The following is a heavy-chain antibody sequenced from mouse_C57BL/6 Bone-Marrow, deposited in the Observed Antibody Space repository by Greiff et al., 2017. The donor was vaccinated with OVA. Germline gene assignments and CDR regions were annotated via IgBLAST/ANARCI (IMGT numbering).Heavy chain of an antibody. D-gene: IGHD4-1*01. CDR1: GYTFTDYN. V-gene: IGHV1-18*01. Sequence: EVQLQQSGPELVKPGASVKIPCKASGYTFTDYNMDWVKQSHGKSLEWIGDINPNNGGTIYNQKFKGKATLTVDKSSSTAYMELRSLTSEDTAVYYCARAVWDRFAYWGQGTLVTVSA. CDR3: ARAVWDRFAY. CDR2: INPNNGGT. J-gene: IGHJ3*01.